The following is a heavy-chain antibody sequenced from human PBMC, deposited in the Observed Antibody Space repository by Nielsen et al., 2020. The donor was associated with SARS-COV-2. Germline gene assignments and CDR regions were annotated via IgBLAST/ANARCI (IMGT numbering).Heavy chain of an antibody. Sequence: GSLRLSCAASGFTFSSYGMHWVRQAPGKGLEWVAVISYDGSNKYYADSVKGRFTISRDNSKNTLYLQMNSLRAEDTAVYYCAKGWGRTVVRFDYWGQGTLVTVSS. J-gene: IGHJ4*02. CDR2: ISYDGSNK. D-gene: IGHD4-23*01. CDR1: GFTFSSYG. V-gene: IGHV3-30*18. CDR3: AKGWGRTVVRFDY.